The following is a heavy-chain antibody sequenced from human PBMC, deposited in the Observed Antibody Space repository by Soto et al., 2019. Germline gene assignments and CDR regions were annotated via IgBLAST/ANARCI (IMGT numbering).Heavy chain of an antibody. D-gene: IGHD4-17*01. CDR2: ISGSGGST. J-gene: IGHJ6*02. V-gene: IGHV3-23*01. Sequence: GGSLRLSCAASGFTFSSYAMSWVRQAPGKGLEWVSAISGSGGSTYYADSVKGRFTISRDNSKNTLYLQMNSLRAEDTAVYYCAKDLSGRLPDYYYYGMDVWGQGTTVTVSS. CDR3: AKDLSGRLPDYYYYGMDV. CDR1: GFTFSSYA.